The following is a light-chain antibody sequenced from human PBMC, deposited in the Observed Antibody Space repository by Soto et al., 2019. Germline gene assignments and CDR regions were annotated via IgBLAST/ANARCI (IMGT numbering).Light chain of an antibody. Sequence: QSVLTHPHSVSGSPGQSVTISCTGTNSDVGRCNSVSWYQQLPGKAPNIIISAVRQRPSGVPDRFSGSKSGNTASLTISGLQADDEADYFCFSYTANDNWVFGGGTKVTVL. J-gene: IGLJ3*02. CDR1: NSDVGRCNS. CDR3: FSYTANDNWV. CDR2: AVR. V-gene: IGLV2-11*01.